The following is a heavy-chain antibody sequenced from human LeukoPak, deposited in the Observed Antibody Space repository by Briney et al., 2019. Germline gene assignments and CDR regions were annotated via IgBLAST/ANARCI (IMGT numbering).Heavy chain of an antibody. J-gene: IGHJ5*02. CDR3: ARALRYCSSTSCSNWFVP. CDR2: IHYSGST. CDR1: GGSISSYY. D-gene: IGHD2-2*01. Sequence: SETLSLTCTVSGGSISSYYWSWIRQPPGKGLEWIGYIHYSGSTNYNPPLKSRVTISVDTSKNQFSLKLSSVTAADTAVYYCARALRYCSSTSCSNWFVPWGQGTLVTVSS. V-gene: IGHV4-59*01.